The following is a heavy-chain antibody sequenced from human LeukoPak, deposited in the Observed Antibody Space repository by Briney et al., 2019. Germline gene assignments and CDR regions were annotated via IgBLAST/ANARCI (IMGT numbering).Heavy chain of an antibody. CDR1: GGSFSGYY. V-gene: IGHV4-34*01. CDR3: ARELRAYVWGSYHRPYYFDY. D-gene: IGHD3-16*02. CDR2: INHSGST. Sequence: SSETLSLTCAVYGGSFSGYYWSWIRQPPGKGLEWIGEINHSGSTNYNPSLKSRVTISVDTSKNQFSLKLSSVTAADTAVYYCARELRAYVWGSYHRPYYFDYWGQGTLVTVSS. J-gene: IGHJ4*02.